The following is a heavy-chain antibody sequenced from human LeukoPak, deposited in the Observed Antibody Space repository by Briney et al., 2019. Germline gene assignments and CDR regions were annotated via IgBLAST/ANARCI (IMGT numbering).Heavy chain of an antibody. V-gene: IGHV4-4*07. Sequence: SDTLSLTCTVSGGSISSYYWSWLRQPAGKGLEWIGRIYTSGSTNYNPSLKSRVTMSVDTSKNQFSLKLSSVTAADTAVYYCASENWYYYGSGSQGYYYGMDVWGQGTTVTVSS. CDR2: IYTSGST. J-gene: IGHJ6*02. CDR3: ASENWYYYGSGSQGYYYGMDV. D-gene: IGHD3-10*01. CDR1: GGSISSYY.